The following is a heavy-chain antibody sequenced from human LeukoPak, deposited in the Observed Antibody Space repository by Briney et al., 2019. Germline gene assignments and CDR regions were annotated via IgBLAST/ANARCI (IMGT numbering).Heavy chain of an antibody. CDR3: AREVIRVAAKPKPFDY. D-gene: IGHD2-15*01. V-gene: IGHV3-23*01. J-gene: IGHJ4*02. CDR2: ISGSGDST. CDR1: RFTFSTYA. Sequence: GGSLRLSCAASRFTFSTYAMGWVRQVPGKGLEWVSTISGSGDSTFYADSVKGRFTISRDNSKNTLYLQMNSLRAEDTAVYYCAREVIRVAAKPKPFDYWGQGTLVTVSS.